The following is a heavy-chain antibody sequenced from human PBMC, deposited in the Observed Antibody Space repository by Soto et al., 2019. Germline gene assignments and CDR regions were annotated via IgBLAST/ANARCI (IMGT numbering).Heavy chain of an antibody. CDR1: GFTFSSYA. CDR2: ISGSVGST. CDR3: ATVASGYSNRKRHYYFYMYV. Sequence: EVQLLESGGGLVQPGGSLRLSCAASGFTFSSYAMSWVRQAPGRGLEWVSAISGSVGSTYYADSVKGPFTISRDNSKNTLYLQMNSLRAEDTAVYSCATVASGYSNRKRHYYFYMYVWGKGTTVTVSS. V-gene: IGHV3-23*01. J-gene: IGHJ6*03. D-gene: IGHD4-4*01.